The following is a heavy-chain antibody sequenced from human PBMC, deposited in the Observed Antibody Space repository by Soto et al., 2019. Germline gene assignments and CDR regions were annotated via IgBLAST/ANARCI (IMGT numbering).Heavy chain of an antibody. V-gene: IGHV3-23*01. CDR1: GFTFSTYA. CDR2: ITNDGGDT. D-gene: IGHD1-26*01. CDR3: AKASEGSYPGSRVFAF. Sequence: EVQLLESGGGLAQPGGSLRLSCAASGFTFSTYAMAWVRQAPGEGLEWVAVITNDGGDTLHADSAKGRFTIFRDNSKNTLYLQMISLRAEDTAIYYCAKASEGSYPGSRVFAFWGQGTRVTVSS. J-gene: IGHJ4*02.